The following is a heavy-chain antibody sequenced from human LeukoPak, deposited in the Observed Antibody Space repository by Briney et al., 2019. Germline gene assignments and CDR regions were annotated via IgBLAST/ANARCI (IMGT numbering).Heavy chain of an antibody. Sequence: GGSLRLSCTASGFTFRNAWMCWVRQAPGKGLEWVANIKQDGSEKYYVDSVKGRFTISRDNAKNSLYLQMNSLRAEDTAVYYCARDEGYYYDSSDCWGQGTLVTVSS. CDR3: ARDEGYYYDSSDC. J-gene: IGHJ4*02. CDR2: IKQDGSEK. D-gene: IGHD3-22*01. V-gene: IGHV3-7*01. CDR1: GFTFRNAW.